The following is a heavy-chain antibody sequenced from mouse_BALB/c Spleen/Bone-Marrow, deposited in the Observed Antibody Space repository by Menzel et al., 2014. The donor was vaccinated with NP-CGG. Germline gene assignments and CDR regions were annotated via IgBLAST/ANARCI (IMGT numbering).Heavy chain of an antibody. Sequence: EVQLQQSGPDLVKPPQSLSLTCTVTGYSITSGHGWHWIRPFPGNRLQWMGYIHFSGYTDYNPSLKSRISITRDTSKNQFFLQLNSVTTEDTGTYYCTRETTVVADFDYWGQGTTLAVSS. CDR1: GYSITSGHG. CDR3: TRETTVVADFDY. D-gene: IGHD1-1*01. J-gene: IGHJ2*01. V-gene: IGHV3-1*02. CDR2: IHFSGYT.